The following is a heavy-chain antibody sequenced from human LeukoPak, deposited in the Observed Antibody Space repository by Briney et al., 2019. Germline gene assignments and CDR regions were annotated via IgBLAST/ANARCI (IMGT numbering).Heavy chain of an antibody. J-gene: IGHJ5*02. CDR2: ISRDGGSK. Sequence: GGSLRLSCLASGFTFSSHAMHWVRQAPGKELEYVSAISRDGGSKYYSDSVKGRFTISRDNSKNTLYLQMSSLRAEDTAVYYCVKGSSRWYGWFDLWGQGTLVTVSS. CDR1: GFTFSSHA. CDR3: VKGSSRWYGWFDL. V-gene: IGHV3-64D*09. D-gene: IGHD6-13*01.